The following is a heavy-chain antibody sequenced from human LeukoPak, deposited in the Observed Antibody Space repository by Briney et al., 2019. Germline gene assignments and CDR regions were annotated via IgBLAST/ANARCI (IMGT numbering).Heavy chain of an antibody. J-gene: IGHJ4*02. CDR2: ISAYNGNT. V-gene: IGHV1-18*01. CDR3: ARTYYSGSPEGHH. D-gene: IGHD1-26*01. CDR1: GYTFTSYG. Sequence: GASVKVSCKASGYTFTSYGISWVRQAPGQGLEWMGWISAYNGNTNYAQKVQGGVTMTTDTSSSTAYMELRSLRSDDTAVYYCARTYYSGSPEGHHWGQGTLVTVSS.